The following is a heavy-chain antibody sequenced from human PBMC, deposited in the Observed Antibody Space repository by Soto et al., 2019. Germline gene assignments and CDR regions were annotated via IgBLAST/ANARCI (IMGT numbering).Heavy chain of an antibody. CDR3: ARERAFGESSPGYYYYGMDV. CDR2: IYHSGST. D-gene: IGHD3-10*01. V-gene: IGHV4-4*02. J-gene: IGHJ6*02. Sequence: QVQLQESGPGLVKPSGTLSLTCAVSGGSISSSNWWSWVRQTPGKGLEWIGEIYHSGSTNYNPSLKSRVTLSVDKSKNPFSLKLSSVSAADTAVYYCARERAFGESSPGYYYYGMDVWGQGTTVTVSS. CDR1: GGSISSSNW.